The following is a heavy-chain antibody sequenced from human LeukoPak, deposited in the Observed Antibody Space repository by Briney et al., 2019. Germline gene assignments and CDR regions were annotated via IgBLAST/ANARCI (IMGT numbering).Heavy chain of an antibody. CDR2: IYYTGRA. CDR1: GGSISRYY. Sequence: KPSETLSLTCTVSGGSISRYYWGWIRQPPGTGLEWIGYIYYTGRADYNPSLKSRVSMSVDTSKNQFSLRVNSMTAADTAVYYCARGDFWSGAPTDWGQGTLVTVSS. D-gene: IGHD3-3*01. V-gene: IGHV4-59*01. CDR3: ARGDFWSGAPTD. J-gene: IGHJ4*02.